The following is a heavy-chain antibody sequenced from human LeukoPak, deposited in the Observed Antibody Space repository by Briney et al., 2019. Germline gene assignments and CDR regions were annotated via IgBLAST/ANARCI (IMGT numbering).Heavy chain of an antibody. Sequence: KSSETLSLTCTVSGGSISSGGYYWSWIRQHPGKGLEWIGYIYYSGSTYYNPSLKSRVTISVDTSKNQFSLKLSSVTAADTAVYYCARVVRGSRAAGTTRTYYYYGMDVWGQGTTVTVSS. CDR1: GGSISSGGYY. CDR3: ARVVRGSRAAGTTRTYYYYGMDV. V-gene: IGHV4-31*03. CDR2: IYYSGST. J-gene: IGHJ6*02. D-gene: IGHD6-13*01.